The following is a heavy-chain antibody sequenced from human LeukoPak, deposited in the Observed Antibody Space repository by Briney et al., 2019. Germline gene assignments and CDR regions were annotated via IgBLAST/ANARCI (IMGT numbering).Heavy chain of an antibody. Sequence: GSLRLSCAASGFTFSSYAMSWIRQPPGKGLEWIGEINHSGSTNYNPSLKSRVTISVDTSKNQFSLKLSSVTAADTAVYYCARGRSGRYYYDSSGYYGTWGQGTLVTVSS. J-gene: IGHJ5*02. CDR2: INHSGST. D-gene: IGHD3-22*01. V-gene: IGHV4-34*01. CDR3: ARGRSGRYYYDSSGYYGT. CDR1: GFTFSSYA.